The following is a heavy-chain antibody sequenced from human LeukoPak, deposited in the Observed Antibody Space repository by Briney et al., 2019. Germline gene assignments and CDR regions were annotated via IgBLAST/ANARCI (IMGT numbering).Heavy chain of an antibody. Sequence: GGSLRLSCAASGFSFSKFYMSWVRQAPGKGLEWLANIKHDGSETYHVDSVKGRFTISRDNAENSLYLQMNSLRAEDTAVYYCASFDYSSGLPTNWGQGTLVTVSS. CDR3: ASFDYSSGLPTN. CDR1: GFSFSKFY. D-gene: IGHD6-19*01. V-gene: IGHV3-7*01. CDR2: IKHDGSET. J-gene: IGHJ4*02.